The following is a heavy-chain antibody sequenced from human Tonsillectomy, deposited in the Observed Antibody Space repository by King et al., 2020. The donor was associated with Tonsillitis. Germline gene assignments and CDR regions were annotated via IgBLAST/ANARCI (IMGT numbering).Heavy chain of an antibody. CDR2: ILYDGSNK. V-gene: IGHV3-30*18. Sequence: VQLVESGGGVVQPGRSLRLSCAASGFTFSSSGMHLVRQAPGKGLEWVAIILYDGSNKYFADSVKGRFAISSDNSQNTLYLQMNSLRAEDTAVYYCAKGQFGVTQDYGMDVWGQGTTVTVSS. J-gene: IGHJ6*02. D-gene: IGHD4-23*01. CDR3: AKGQFGVTQDYGMDV. CDR1: GFTFSSSG.